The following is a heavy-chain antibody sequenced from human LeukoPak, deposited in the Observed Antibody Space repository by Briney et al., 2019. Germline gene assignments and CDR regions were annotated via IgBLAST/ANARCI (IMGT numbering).Heavy chain of an antibody. CDR3: AREGAIVVVPAASNWFDP. CDR2: IYYSGSA. D-gene: IGHD2-2*01. CDR1: GFTFSDYY. Sequence: GSLRLSCAASGFTFSDYYMSWIRQPPGKGLEWIGSIYYSGSAYYNPSLKSRVTISVDTSKNQFSLKLSSVTAADTAVYYCAREGAIVVVPAASNWFDPWGQGTLVTVSS. J-gene: IGHJ5*02. V-gene: IGHV4-38-2*02.